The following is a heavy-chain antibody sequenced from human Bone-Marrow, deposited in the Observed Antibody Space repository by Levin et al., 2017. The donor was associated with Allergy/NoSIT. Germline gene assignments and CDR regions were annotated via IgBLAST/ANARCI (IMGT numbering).Heavy chain of an antibody. V-gene: IGHV3-53*01. CDR2: IYSRGDT. CDR1: GLTVSNNY. CDR3: AGNIPVTDLGF. D-gene: IGHD2/OR15-2a*01. Sequence: PGESLKISCAASGLTVSNNYMSWVRQAPGKGLEWVALIYSRGDTYYADSVKGRFTISRDNSKNTLSLQMNSLGTEETAVDHCAGNIPVTDLGFWGRGTLVTVSS. J-gene: IGHJ4*02.